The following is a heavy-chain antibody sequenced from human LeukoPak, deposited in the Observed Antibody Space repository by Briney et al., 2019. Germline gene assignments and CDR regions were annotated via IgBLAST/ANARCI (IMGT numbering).Heavy chain of an antibody. D-gene: IGHD1-1*01. J-gene: IGHJ4*02. Sequence: GASVKVSCKASGGTFSSYAISWVRQAPGQGLEWMGGIIPIFGTANYAQKFQGRVTITADESTSTAYMELSSLRSEDTAVYYCASSSRYDPYYFDYWGQGTLVTVSS. CDR1: GGTFSSYA. CDR3: ASSSRYDPYYFDY. CDR2: IIPIFGTA. V-gene: IGHV1-69*13.